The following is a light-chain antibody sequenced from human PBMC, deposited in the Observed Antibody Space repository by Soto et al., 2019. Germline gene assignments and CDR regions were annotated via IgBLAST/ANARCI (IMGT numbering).Light chain of an antibody. CDR2: DAS. Sequence: EIVLTQSPATLSLSPGERATLSCRASQSVSSSLAWYQQKPGQAPRLLIYDASNRATGIPARFSGSGSGTDFTLTISSLEPEDVAVYYCQQRSHWPRTFGQGTKLEIK. V-gene: IGKV3-11*01. CDR3: QQRSHWPRT. CDR1: QSVSSS. J-gene: IGKJ2*01.